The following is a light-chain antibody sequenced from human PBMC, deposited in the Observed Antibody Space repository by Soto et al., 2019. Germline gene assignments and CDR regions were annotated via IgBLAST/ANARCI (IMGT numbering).Light chain of an antibody. Sequence: QSALTQPASVSGSTGQSITISCTGTSSDVGDYKYVSWYQQHPDKAPKLIIYDVTNRPSGISNRFSGSKSGNTASLTISGLQAEDEADYYCSSYTSSSSYFFGTGTKLTVL. CDR1: SSDVGDYKY. CDR3: SSYTSSSSYF. CDR2: DVT. J-gene: IGLJ1*01. V-gene: IGLV2-14*01.